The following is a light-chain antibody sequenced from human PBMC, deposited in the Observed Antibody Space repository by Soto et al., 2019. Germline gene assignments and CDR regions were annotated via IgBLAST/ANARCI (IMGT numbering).Light chain of an antibody. CDR2: GAS. CDR1: QSLGTN. CDR3: QQYHLSHPT. Sequence: EIEMTQYPATLSVSPGERATLSCRASQSLGTNLAWFQQKPGQVPRLLIHGASTRATGIPARFSGSGSGTDFTLTISSLQFFYFVVYHWQQYHLSHPTFG. V-gene: IGKV3-15*01. J-gene: IGKJ1*01.